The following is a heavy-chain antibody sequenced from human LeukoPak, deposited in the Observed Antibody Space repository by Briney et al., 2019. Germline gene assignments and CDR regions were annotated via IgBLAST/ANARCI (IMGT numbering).Heavy chain of an antibody. Sequence: KPSETLSLTCTVSGGSISSYYWSWIRQPPGKGLEWIGEINHSGSTNYNPSLKSRVTISVDTSKNQFSLKLSSVIAADTAVYYCARYSRGVGAASDYWGQGTLVTVSS. V-gene: IGHV4-34*01. D-gene: IGHD2-15*01. CDR3: ARYSRGVGAASDY. J-gene: IGHJ4*02. CDR1: GGSISSYY. CDR2: INHSGST.